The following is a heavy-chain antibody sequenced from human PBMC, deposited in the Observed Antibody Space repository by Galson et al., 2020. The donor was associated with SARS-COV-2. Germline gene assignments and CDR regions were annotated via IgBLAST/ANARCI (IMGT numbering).Heavy chain of an antibody. CDR3: ARSGDYGYYSDY. CDR2: IWSDGSNK. CDR1: GFTFSSYG. Sequence: QAGGSLRLSCAAPGFTFSSYGMHWVRQAPGKGLEWVAVIWSDGSNKYYADSVKGRFTISRHNSMNTLYLQMNSLRAEDTAVYYCARSGDYGYYSDYWGQGTLVTVSS. D-gene: IGHD4-17*01. J-gene: IGHJ4*02. V-gene: IGHV3-33*01.